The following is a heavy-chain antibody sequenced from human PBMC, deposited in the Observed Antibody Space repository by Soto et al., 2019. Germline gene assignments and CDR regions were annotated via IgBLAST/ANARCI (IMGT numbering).Heavy chain of an antibody. CDR2: ISAYNGNT. D-gene: IGHD2-15*01. V-gene: IGHV1-18*01. CDR3: ARDLSPRYCSGGSCYTGRGHDAFDI. J-gene: IGHJ3*02. CDR1: GYTFTSYG. Sequence: GASVKVSCKASGYTFTSYGISWVRQAPGQGLEWMGWISAYNGNTNYAQKLQGRVTMTTDTSTSTAYMELRSLRSDDTAVYYCARDLSPRYCSGGSCYTGRGHDAFDIWGQGTMVTVSS.